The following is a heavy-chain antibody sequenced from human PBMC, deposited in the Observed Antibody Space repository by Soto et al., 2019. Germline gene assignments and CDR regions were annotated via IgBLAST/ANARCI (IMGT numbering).Heavy chain of an antibody. J-gene: IGHJ6*02. V-gene: IGHV3-66*01. D-gene: IGHD3-22*01. CDR3: ARAKIVVVITPSYGMDV. CDR1: GFTFSTYA. Sequence: GGSLRLSCAASGFTFSTYAMSRVRQAPGKGLEWVSVIYSGGSTYYADSVKGRFTISRDNSKNTLYLQMNSLRAEDTAVYYCARAKIVVVITPSYGMDVWGQGTTVTVSS. CDR2: IYSGGST.